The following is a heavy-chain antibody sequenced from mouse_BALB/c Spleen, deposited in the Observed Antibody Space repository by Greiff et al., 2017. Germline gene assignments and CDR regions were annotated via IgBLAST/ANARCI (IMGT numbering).Heavy chain of an antibody. Sequence: EVHLVESGGGLVKLGGSLKLSCAASGFTFSSYYMSWVRQTPEKRLELVAAINSNGGSTYYPDTVKGRFTISRDNAKNTLYLQMSSLKSEDTALYYCARGYYYYFDYWGQGTTLTVSS. CDR2: INSNGGST. V-gene: IGHV5-6-2*01. D-gene: IGHD1-1*01. CDR1: GFTFSSYY. J-gene: IGHJ2*01. CDR3: ARGYYYYFDY.